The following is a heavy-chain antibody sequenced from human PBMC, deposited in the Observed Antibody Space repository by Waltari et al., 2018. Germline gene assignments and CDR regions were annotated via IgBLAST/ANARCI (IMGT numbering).Heavy chain of an antibody. CDR3: ARDYYYDSSGYYSDY. CDR2: IYSGGST. V-gene: IGHV3-53*01. Sequence: EVQLVASGGGLIQPGGSLRLSCAASGFTVSSNYMTWVRQAPGKGLEWVSVIYSGGSTYYADSVKGRFTITRDNSKNTLYLQMNSLRAEDTAVYYCARDYYYDSSGYYSDYWGQGTLVTVSS. J-gene: IGHJ4*02. D-gene: IGHD3-22*01. CDR1: GFTVSSNY.